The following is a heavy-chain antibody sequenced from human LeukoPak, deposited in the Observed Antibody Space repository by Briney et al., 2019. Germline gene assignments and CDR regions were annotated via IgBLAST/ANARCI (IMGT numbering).Heavy chain of an antibody. Sequence: ASVKVSCKASGYTFTSYYMHWVRQAPGQGLEWMGIINPSGGSTSYAQKFQGRVTITADESTSTAYMELSSLRSEDTAVYYCARDLQKFEWSGLLGWFDPWGQGTLVTVSS. D-gene: IGHD3-3*01. CDR2: INPSGGST. CDR3: ARDLQKFEWSGLLGWFDP. V-gene: IGHV1-46*01. J-gene: IGHJ5*02. CDR1: GYTFTSYY.